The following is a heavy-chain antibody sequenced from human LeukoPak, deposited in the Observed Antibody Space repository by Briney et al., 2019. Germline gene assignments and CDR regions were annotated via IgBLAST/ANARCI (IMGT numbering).Heavy chain of an antibody. CDR2: VNHSGYT. D-gene: IGHD4-17*01. CDR3: ARMTTGHDY. Sequence: SETLSLTCGVSGTSFTSYYWSWIRQTPGKGLEWIGEVNHSGYTNMNPSLKSRVTISVDTSKNQFSLMMTSVTAADTAVYFCARMTTGHDYWGQAILVTVSS. J-gene: IGHJ4*02. V-gene: IGHV4-34*01. CDR1: GTSFTSYY.